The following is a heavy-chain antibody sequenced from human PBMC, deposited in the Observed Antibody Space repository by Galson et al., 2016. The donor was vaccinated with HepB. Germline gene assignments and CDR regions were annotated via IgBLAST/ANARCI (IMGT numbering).Heavy chain of an antibody. CDR3: VRDAGQYTSSSFDV. D-gene: IGHD3/OR15-3a*01. Sequence: SLRLSCAVSGFTLRSYWMHWVRQAPGKGLVWVSRINTDGSGTTYADLVQGRFTISRDNAKNTLFLQMNSLRAEDTAIYYCVRDAGQYTSSSFDVWGQGTTVTVSS. J-gene: IGHJ6*02. CDR2: INTDGSGT. CDR1: GFTLRSYW. V-gene: IGHV3-74*01.